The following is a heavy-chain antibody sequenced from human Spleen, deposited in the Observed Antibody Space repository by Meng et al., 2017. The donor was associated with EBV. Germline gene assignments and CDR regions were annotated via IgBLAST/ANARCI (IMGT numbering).Heavy chain of an antibody. J-gene: IGHJ4*02. Sequence: VQLVQSGAEAKKPGASVKVSCKASGYTFTSYGMHWVRQAPGQRLEWMGWINPGSGNAKYSQKFQGRVTITTDTSASTTYMELRSLRSEDTAVYYCARLYSGNHPIDDYWGQGTLVTVSS. CDR3: ARLYSGNHPIDDY. CDR2: INPGSGNA. D-gene: IGHD1-26*01. V-gene: IGHV1-3*01. CDR1: GYTFTSYG.